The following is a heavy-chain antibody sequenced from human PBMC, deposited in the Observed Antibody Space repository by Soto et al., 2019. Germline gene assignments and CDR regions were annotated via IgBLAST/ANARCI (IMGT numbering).Heavy chain of an antibody. V-gene: IGHV1-69*06. Sequence: QVQVVQSGAEVKKPGSSVKISCKASGRIFSSFPTSWVRQVPGQGLEWMGGVISASGSVTYAPKFQGRVTITAVTSAGIGYMELTSLTAEDTAIYYCARGVSRDDYNDVLDHWGPGTMVTVSS. CDR1: GRIFSSFP. D-gene: IGHD4-4*01. CDR3: ARGVSRDDYNDVLDH. CDR2: VISASGSV. J-gene: IGHJ1*01.